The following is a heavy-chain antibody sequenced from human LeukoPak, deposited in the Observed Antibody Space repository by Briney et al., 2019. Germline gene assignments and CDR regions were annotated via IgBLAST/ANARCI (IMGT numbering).Heavy chain of an antibody. J-gene: IGHJ4*02. D-gene: IGHD3-16*01. CDR1: GGSISSGGYS. CDR3: ARGSRGLHFDY. Sequence: SLTLSLTCAVSGGSISSGGYSWSWIRQPPGKGLEWIGYIYHSGSTYYNPSLKSRVTISVDRSKNQFSLKLSSVTAADTAVYYCARGSRGLHFDYWGQGTLVTVSS. CDR2: IYHSGST. V-gene: IGHV4-30-2*01.